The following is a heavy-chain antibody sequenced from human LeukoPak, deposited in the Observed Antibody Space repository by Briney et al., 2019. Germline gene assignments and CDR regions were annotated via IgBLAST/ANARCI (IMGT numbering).Heavy chain of an antibody. CDR1: GDSVSSTSAA. CDR2: TYYRSKWYN. CDR3: ARVARTIFGVGMDV. J-gene: IGHJ6*04. V-gene: IGHV6-1*01. Sequence: SQTLSLTCAISGDSVSSTSAAWNWIRQSPSRGLEWLGRTYYRSKWYNDYAVSVKSRITINPDTSKNQFSLQLNSVTPEDTAVYYCARVARTIFGVGMDVWGKGTTVTVSS. D-gene: IGHD3-3*01.